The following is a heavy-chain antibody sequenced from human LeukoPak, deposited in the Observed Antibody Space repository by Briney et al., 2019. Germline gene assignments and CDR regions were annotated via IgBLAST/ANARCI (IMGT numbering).Heavy chain of an antibody. CDR3: ARDVRTMVSGV. V-gene: IGHV4-4*02. D-gene: IGHD3-10*01. Sequence: SGTLSLTCAVSGGSISSSNWWSWVRQPPGKGLEWIGSIYYSGSTYYNPSLKSRVTISVDTSKNQFSLKLSSVTAADTAVYYCARDVRTMVSGVWGQGTTVTVSS. J-gene: IGHJ6*02. CDR1: GGSISSSNW. CDR2: IYYSGST.